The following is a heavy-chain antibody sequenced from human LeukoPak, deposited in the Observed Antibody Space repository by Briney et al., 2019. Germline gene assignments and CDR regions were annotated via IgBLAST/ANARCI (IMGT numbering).Heavy chain of an antibody. CDR1: GFTFSSYS. D-gene: IGHD6-19*01. V-gene: IGHV3-21*01. J-gene: IGHJ4*02. CDR2: ISSSSSYI. CDR3: ARVQGKWLVSDY. Sequence: GGSLRLSCAASGFTFSSYSMNWVRQAPGKGLEWVSSISSSSSYIYYADSVKGRFTISRDNAKNSLYLQMNSLRAEDTAVYYCARVQGKWLVSDYWGQGTLVTVSS.